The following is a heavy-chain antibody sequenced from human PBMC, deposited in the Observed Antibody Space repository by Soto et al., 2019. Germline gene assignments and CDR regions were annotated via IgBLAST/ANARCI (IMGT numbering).Heavy chain of an antibody. CDR2: MNQDGSDK. J-gene: IGHJ4*02. CDR1: GFTFSNYY. CDR3: ARVESGSYDY. D-gene: IGHD1-26*01. V-gene: IGHV3-7*01. Sequence: WGSLRLSCAASGFTFSNYYMTWVRQAPGKGLEWVANMNQDGSDKRYVDSVRGRFTISRDNAKNSLYLQMNSLRVEDTAAYYCARVESGSYDYWGQGALVTVSS.